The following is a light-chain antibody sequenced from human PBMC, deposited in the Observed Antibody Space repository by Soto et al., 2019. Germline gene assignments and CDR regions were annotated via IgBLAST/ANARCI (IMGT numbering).Light chain of an antibody. CDR3: CSYAGSYVV. V-gene: IGLV2-14*01. CDR1: SSDVGSYDH. Sequence: QSALTQPASVSGSPGQSITISCSGTSSDVGSYDHVAWYQQFPGKTPKLMIYAVSNRPSGVSNRFSGSKSGNTASLTISGLQAEDEADYYCCSYAGSYVVFGGGTKVTVL. CDR2: AVS. J-gene: IGLJ2*01.